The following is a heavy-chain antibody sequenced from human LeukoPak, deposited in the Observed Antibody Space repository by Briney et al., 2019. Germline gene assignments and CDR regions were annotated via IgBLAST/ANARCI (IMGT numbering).Heavy chain of an antibody. CDR3: ARVSYDSSLRSPFFDN. V-gene: IGHV4-4*07. J-gene: IGHJ4*02. Sequence: SETLSLTCTVSGGSISSYYWSWIRQPAGKGLEWIGRIYTSGSTNYNPSLKSRVTMSVDTSKNQFSLKLSSVTAADTAVYYCARVSYDSSLRSPFFDNWGQGTLVTVSS. CDR1: GGSISSYY. D-gene: IGHD3-22*01. CDR2: IYTSGST.